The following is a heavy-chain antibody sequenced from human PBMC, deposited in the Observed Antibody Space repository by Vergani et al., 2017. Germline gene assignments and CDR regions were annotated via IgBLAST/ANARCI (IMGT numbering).Heavy chain of an antibody. CDR1: GGSISSYY. Sequence: QVQLQESGPGLVKPSETLSLTCTVSGGSISSYYWSWIRQPAGKGLEWIGRIYTSGGTNYNPSLKSRVTMSVDTSKHQFYLKLSSVTAADAAVYYCARAFQSTDAFDIWGQGTMVTVSS. J-gene: IGHJ3*02. CDR3: ARAFQSTDAFDI. CDR2: IYTSGGT. V-gene: IGHV4-4*07.